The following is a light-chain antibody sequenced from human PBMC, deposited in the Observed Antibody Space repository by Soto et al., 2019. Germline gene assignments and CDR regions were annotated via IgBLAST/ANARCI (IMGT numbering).Light chain of an antibody. CDR3: HQYSQWPLT. CDR2: GIS. J-gene: IGKJ4*01. Sequence: EMLMTQSPVTLSVSPGERATLSCRASQSVRSNYLAWYQQKPGQAPRLLIYGISTRATGIPARFGGSGSGTEFTISISSLQSEDLVVYHCHQYSQWPLTFGGGTKVEFK. V-gene: IGKV3-15*01. CDR1: QSVRSN.